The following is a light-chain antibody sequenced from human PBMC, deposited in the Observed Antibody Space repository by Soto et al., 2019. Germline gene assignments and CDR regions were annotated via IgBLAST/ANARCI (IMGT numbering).Light chain of an antibody. CDR3: GTWDSSLSAGWL. V-gene: IGLV1-51*02. CDR2: ENN. J-gene: IGLJ3*02. Sequence: QSVLTQPPSVSAAAGQTVTISCSGSSANIGNNYVSWYQQLPGTAPTLLIYENNKRPSGIPDRFSASKSGSSATLGITGLQTGDEADYYCGTWDSSLSAGWLFGGGTKVTVL. CDR1: SANIGNNY.